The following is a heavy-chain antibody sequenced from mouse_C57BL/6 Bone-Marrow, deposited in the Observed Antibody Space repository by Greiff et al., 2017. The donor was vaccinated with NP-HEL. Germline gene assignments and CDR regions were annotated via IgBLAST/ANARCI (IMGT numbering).Heavy chain of an antibody. V-gene: IGHV5-15*01. Sequence: EVKVVESGGGLVQPGGSLKLSCAASGFTFSDYGMAWVRQAPRKGPEWVAFISNLAYSIYYADTVTGRFTISRENAKNTLYLEMSSLRSEDTAMYYCARHYYGSSYRYFDVWGTGTTVTVSS. CDR3: ARHYYGSSYRYFDV. J-gene: IGHJ1*03. CDR2: ISNLAYSI. CDR1: GFTFSDYG. D-gene: IGHD1-1*01.